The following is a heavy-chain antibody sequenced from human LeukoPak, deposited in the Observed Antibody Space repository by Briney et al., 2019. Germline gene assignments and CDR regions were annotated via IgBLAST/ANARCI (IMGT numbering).Heavy chain of an antibody. CDR3: ASPNPGIAVAGTNEFDY. CDR2: ISYDGSNK. D-gene: IGHD6-19*01. Sequence: GGSLRLSCAASGFTFSSYGMHWVRQAPGKGLEWVAVISYDGSNKYYADSVKGRFTISRDNSKNTLYLQMNSLRAEDTAVYYCASPNPGIAVAGTNEFDYWGQGTLVTVSS. J-gene: IGHJ4*02. CDR1: GFTFSSYG. V-gene: IGHV3-30*03.